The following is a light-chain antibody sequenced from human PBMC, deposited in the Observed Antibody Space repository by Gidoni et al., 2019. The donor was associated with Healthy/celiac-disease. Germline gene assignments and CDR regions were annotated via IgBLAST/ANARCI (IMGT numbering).Light chain of an antibody. J-gene: IGKJ2*04. Sequence: DIQMTQSPSSLSASVGDRVTITCRAIQSISSYLNWYQQKPGKAPKLLIYAASSLQSGVPSRFSCSGSGTDFTLTISSLQPEDFATYYCQQSYSTPRSFGQGTKLEIK. V-gene: IGKV1-39*01. CDR2: AAS. CDR1: QSISSY. CDR3: QQSYSTPRS.